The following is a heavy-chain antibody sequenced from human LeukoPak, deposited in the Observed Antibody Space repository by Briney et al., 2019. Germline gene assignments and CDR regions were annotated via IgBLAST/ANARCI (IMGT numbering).Heavy chain of an antibody. V-gene: IGHV4-59*12. CDR2: IYYSGST. CDR1: GGSISSYY. CDR3: AREPYGSGSC. Sequence: PSETLSLTCTVSGGSISSYYWSWIRQPPGKGLEWIGYIYYSGSTYYNPSLKSRVTISVDTSKNQFSLKLSSVTAADTAVYYCAREPYGSGSCWGQGTLVTVSS. D-gene: IGHD3-10*01. J-gene: IGHJ4*02.